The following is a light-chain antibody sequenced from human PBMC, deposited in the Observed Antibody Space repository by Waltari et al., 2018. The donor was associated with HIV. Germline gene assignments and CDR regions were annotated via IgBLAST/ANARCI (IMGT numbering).Light chain of an antibody. J-gene: IGLJ2*01. CDR3: SSYTSSSTLYVV. CDR1: SSDVGGYTY. Sequence: QSALTRPASVSGSPGQSITISCTGTSSDVGGYTYVPWYQQHPGKAPKLMIYEVSNRPSGVSNRFSGSKSGNTASLTISGLQAEDEADYYCSSYTSSSTLYVVFGGGTKLTVL. CDR2: EVS. V-gene: IGLV2-14*01.